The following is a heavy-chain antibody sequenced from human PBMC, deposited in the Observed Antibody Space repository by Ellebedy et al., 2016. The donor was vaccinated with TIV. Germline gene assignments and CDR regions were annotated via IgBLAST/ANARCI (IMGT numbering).Heavy chain of an antibody. CDR3: AKDQGPLSGWYGVVDY. CDR1: GFTFSSYS. CDR2: ISSSSSTI. V-gene: IGHV3-48*01. D-gene: IGHD6-19*01. Sequence: GGSLRLSXAASGFTFSSYSMNWVRQAPGKGLEWVSYISSSSSTIYYADSVKGRFTISRDNAKNTLYLQMNSLRAEDTAVYYCAKDQGPLSGWYGVVDYWGQGTLVTVSS. J-gene: IGHJ4*02.